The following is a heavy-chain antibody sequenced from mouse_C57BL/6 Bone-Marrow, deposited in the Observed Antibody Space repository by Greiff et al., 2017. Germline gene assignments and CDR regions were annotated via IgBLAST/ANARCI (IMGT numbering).Heavy chain of an antibody. Sequence: EVKLMESGPELVKPGASVKISCKASGYSFTGYYMHWVKQSHGNILDWIGYIYPYNGVSSYNQKFKGKATLTVDKSSSTAYMELRSLTSEDSAVYDCARLSPCWYFDVWGTGTTVTVSS. V-gene: IGHV1-31*01. J-gene: IGHJ1*03. CDR1: GYSFTGYY. CDR3: ARLSPCWYFDV. CDR2: IYPYNGVS.